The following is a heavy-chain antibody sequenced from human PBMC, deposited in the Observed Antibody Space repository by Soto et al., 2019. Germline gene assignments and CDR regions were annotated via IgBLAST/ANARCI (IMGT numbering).Heavy chain of an antibody. J-gene: IGHJ4*02. D-gene: IGHD6-19*01. CDR1: GGSFSGYY. CDR2: INHSGST. V-gene: IGHV4-34*01. CDR3: ARSGGIAVAGRKYYFDY. Sequence: SETLSLTCAVYGGSFSGYYWSWIRQPPGKGLEWIGEINHSGSTNYNPSLKSRVTISVDTSKNQFSLKLSSVTAADTAVYYCARSGGIAVAGRKYYFDYWGQGXLVTVSS.